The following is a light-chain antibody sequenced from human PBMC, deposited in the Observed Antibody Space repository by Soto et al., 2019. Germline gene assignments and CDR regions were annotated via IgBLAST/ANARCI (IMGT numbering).Light chain of an antibody. CDR2: EVS. CDR1: SSDVGCYNY. J-gene: IGLJ2*01. CDR3: SSYAGSNNLV. Sequence: QSALTQPPSASGSPGQSVTISCTGTSSDVGCYNYVSWYQQHPGKAPKLMIYEVSKRPSGVPDRFSGSKSGNTASLTVSGLQAEDEADYYCSSYAGSNNLVFGGGPKLTVL. V-gene: IGLV2-8*01.